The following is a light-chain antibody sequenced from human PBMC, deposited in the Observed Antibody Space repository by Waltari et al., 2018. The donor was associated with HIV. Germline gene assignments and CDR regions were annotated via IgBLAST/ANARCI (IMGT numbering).Light chain of an antibody. V-gene: IGKV1-39*01. Sequence: DIQMSQSPSTLPASVGDRFIFTCRANESIVNSLNWYQCKSREAPRLLIYLASNLYDGAPSRFRGSRSGSDFTLTIDNLQSEDLATYFCQQSSATPYTFGPGTRLDFK. CDR3: QQSSATPYT. CDR2: LAS. J-gene: IGKJ2*01. CDR1: ESIVNS.